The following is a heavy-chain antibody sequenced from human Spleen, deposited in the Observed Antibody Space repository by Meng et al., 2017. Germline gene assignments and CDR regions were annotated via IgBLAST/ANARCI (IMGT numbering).Heavy chain of an antibody. CDR3: ARRSGSTTWYGSRNWFDP. CDR1: GYSFTTFW. D-gene: IGHD6-13*01. CDR2: IYPGDSDT. Sequence: GESLKISCQGSGYSFTTFWIGWVRQMPGKGLEWMGIIYPGDSDTRYSPSFQGQVTISADKSINTAYLQWSRLKTSDTAIYYCARRSGSTTWYGSRNWFDPWGQGTQVTVSS. V-gene: IGHV5-51*01. J-gene: IGHJ5*02.